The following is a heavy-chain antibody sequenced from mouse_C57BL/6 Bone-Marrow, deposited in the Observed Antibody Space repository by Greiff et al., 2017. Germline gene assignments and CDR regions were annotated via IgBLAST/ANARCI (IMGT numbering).Heavy chain of an antibody. J-gene: IGHJ4*01. D-gene: IGHD2-3*01. V-gene: IGHV1-15*01. CDR1: GYTFTDYE. CDR2: IDPETGGT. Sequence: VQLQQSGAELVRPGASVTLSCKASGYTFTDYEMHWVKQTPVHGLEWIGAIDPETGGTAYNQKFKGKAILTADKSSSTAYMEIRSLTSEDSAVYYCTRDGGWLRIYYAMDYWGQGTSVTVSS. CDR3: TRDGGWLRIYYAMDY.